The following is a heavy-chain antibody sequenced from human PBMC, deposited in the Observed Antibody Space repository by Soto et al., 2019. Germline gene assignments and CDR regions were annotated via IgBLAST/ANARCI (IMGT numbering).Heavy chain of an antibody. CDR3: AKEDVVTATYYLDY. J-gene: IGHJ4*02. D-gene: IGHD5-12*01. CDR1: GFTFRSYG. V-gene: IGHV3-30*18. CDR2: ISYDGSIE. Sequence: PGGSLRLSCTASGFTFRSYGMHWVRQAPGKGLEWVAVISYDGSIEYYADSVKDRLTISRDNSKNTVYLQMNSLRGEDTAVYYCAKEDVVTATYYLDYWGQGA.